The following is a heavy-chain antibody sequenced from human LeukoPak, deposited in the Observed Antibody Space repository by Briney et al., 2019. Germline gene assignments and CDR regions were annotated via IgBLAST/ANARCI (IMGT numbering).Heavy chain of an antibody. CDR2: IYTSGST. D-gene: IGHD6-13*01. Sequence: PSETLSLTCTVSGASISSGSYYGSWIRQPAGKGLEWIGRIYTSGSTNYNPSLKSRVTIPVDTSKNQFSLKLSSVTAADTAVYYCARDHDDSSSWYGWFDPWGQGTLVTVSS. CDR3: ARDHDDSSSWYGWFDP. CDR1: GASISSGSYY. V-gene: IGHV4-61*02. J-gene: IGHJ5*02.